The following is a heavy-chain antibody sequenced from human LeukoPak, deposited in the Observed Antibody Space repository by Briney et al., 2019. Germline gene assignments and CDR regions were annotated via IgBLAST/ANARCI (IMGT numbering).Heavy chain of an antibody. CDR3: ARVDTAMVAGGGDY. V-gene: IGHV1-8*01. CDR2: MNPNSSNT. J-gene: IGHJ4*02. Sequence: ASVKVSCKASGYTFTSYDINWVRQATGQGLEWMGWMNPNSSNTGYAQKFQGRVTMTRNTSISTAYMELSSLRSEDTAVYYCARVDTAMVAGGGDYWGQGTLVTVSS. CDR1: GYTFTSYD. D-gene: IGHD5-18*01.